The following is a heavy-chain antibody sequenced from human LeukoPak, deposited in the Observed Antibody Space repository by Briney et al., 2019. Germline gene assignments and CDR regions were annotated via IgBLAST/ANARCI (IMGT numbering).Heavy chain of an antibody. Sequence: PSETLSLTCAVYGESSFSSYYWSWIRQTPGGALEWIGEINHSGHTNYNPSLKSRVTLSIDTSKNQFSLRVTSVTAADTAVYYCSRQVVGNDYWGQGTLVTVSS. CDR1: GESSFSSYY. CDR3: SRQVVGNDY. J-gene: IGHJ4*02. V-gene: IGHV4-34*01. D-gene: IGHD3-22*01. CDR2: INHSGHT.